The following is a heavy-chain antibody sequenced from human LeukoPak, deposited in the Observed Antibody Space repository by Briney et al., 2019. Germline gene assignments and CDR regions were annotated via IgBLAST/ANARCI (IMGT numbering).Heavy chain of an antibody. CDR1: GFTFSSYW. V-gene: IGHV3-74*01. CDR3: ARDLRRGIAAAGTTPGDY. J-gene: IGHJ4*02. Sequence: GGSLRLSCAASGFTFSSYWMHWVRQAPGKGLVWVSRINSDGSSTSYADSVKGRFTISRDNAKNTLYLQMDSLRAEDTAVYYCARDLRRGIAAAGTTPGDYWGQGTLVTVSS. D-gene: IGHD6-13*01. CDR2: INSDGSST.